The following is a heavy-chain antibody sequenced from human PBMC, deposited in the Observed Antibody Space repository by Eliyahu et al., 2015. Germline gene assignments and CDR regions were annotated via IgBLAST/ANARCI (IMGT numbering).Heavy chain of an antibody. V-gene: IGHV4-39*02. CDR1: VGSISXSXYX. CDR3: ARERTSTPEN. CDR2: IYYTGRT. Sequence: QLQLQESGPGLVKPSETLSLTXXXSVGSISXSXYXWSWIRQPPGKGLEWIGSIYYTGRTYYKPSLQSRVTISVDTSNNQFSLKVSSVTAADTAVYYCARERTSTPENWGQGTLVTVSS. J-gene: IGHJ4*02. D-gene: IGHD5/OR15-5a*01.